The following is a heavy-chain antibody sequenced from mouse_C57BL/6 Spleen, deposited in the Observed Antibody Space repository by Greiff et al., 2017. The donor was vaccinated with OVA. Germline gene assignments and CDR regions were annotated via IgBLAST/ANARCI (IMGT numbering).Heavy chain of an antibody. Sequence: QVQLKESGAELARPGASVKLSCKASGYTFTSYGISWVKQRTRQGLEWIGEIYPRSGNTYYNEKFKGKATLTADKSSSTAYMELRSLTSEDSAVYFCAMTYGSSAWFAYWGQGTLVTVSA. V-gene: IGHV1-81*01. CDR2: IYPRSGNT. J-gene: IGHJ3*01. CDR1: GYTFTSYG. D-gene: IGHD1-1*01. CDR3: AMTYGSSAWFAY.